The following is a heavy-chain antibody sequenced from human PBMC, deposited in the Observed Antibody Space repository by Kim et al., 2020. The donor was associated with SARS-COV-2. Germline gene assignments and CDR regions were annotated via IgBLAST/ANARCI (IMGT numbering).Heavy chain of an antibody. CDR2: ISYDGSNK. D-gene: IGHD3-16*02. CDR1: GFTFSSYA. CDR3: ASGGYDYVWGSYPSGYYFDY. J-gene: IGHJ4*02. Sequence: GGSLRLSCAASGFTFSSYAMHWVRQAPGKGLEWVAVISYDGSNKYYADSVKGRFTISRDNSKNTLYLKMNSLRAEDTAVYYCASGGYDYVWGSYPSGYYFDYWGQGTLVTVSS. V-gene: IGHV3-30*04.